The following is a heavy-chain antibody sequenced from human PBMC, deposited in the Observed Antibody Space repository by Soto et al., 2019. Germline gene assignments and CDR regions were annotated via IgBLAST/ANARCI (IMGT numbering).Heavy chain of an antibody. D-gene: IGHD3-10*01. CDR2: INVYNGNT. J-gene: IGHJ5*02. CDR3: ARGVGSGSYYNQYNWFDP. V-gene: IGHV1-18*01. Sequence: QVQLVQSGGEVKKPGASVKVSCKASGYTFTNYGISLVRQAPGQGREWMGWINVYNGNTKYAQKVQGRVTMTTDTSTSTAYMELRSLRSDDTAVYYCARGVGSGSYYNQYNWFDPWGQGTLVTVSS. CDR1: GYTFTNYG.